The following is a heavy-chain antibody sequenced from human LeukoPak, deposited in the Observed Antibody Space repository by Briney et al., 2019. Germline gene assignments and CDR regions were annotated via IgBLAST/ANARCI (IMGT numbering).Heavy chain of an antibody. J-gene: IGHJ4*02. V-gene: IGHV3-74*01. D-gene: IGHD6-6*01. Sequence: GGSLRLPCTASGFSFSGHWMHWARQLPGKGLVWVSRISPTGSTTSYADSVKGRFTVSRDNAKNTFYLQVNNLRAEDTAVYYCARGPNSNWSGLDFWGQGTLLTVSS. CDR2: ISPTGSTT. CDR1: GFSFSGHW. CDR3: ARGPNSNWSGLDF.